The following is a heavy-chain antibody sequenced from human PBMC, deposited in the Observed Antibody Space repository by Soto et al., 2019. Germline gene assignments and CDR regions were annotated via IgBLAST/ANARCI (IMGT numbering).Heavy chain of an antibody. Sequence: QVQLVQSGAEVKKPGASVKVSCKASGYTFTCYGISWVRQAPGQGLEWMGWISAYNGYTYYAQKLQGRVTMTTDPSTSTAYMELRSLRSDDTAVYYCARDLVDFWSGYSHYWGQGTLVTVSS. J-gene: IGHJ4*02. CDR3: ARDLVDFWSGYSHY. D-gene: IGHD3-3*01. V-gene: IGHV1-18*04. CDR2: ISAYNGYT. CDR1: GYTFTCYG.